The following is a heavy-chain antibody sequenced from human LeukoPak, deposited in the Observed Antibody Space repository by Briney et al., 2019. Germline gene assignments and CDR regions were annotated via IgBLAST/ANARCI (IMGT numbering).Heavy chain of an antibody. CDR1: GFTVSSNY. V-gene: IGHV3-53*01. Sequence: GGSLRLSCAASGFTVSSNYMSWVRQAPGKGLEWVSIIYDSGTTHYADSVKGRFTISRDNAKNSLYLQMNSLRVEDTAVYYCARDWFGELIWGQGTLVTVSS. CDR3: ARDWFGELI. J-gene: IGHJ4*02. CDR2: IYDSGTT. D-gene: IGHD3-10*01.